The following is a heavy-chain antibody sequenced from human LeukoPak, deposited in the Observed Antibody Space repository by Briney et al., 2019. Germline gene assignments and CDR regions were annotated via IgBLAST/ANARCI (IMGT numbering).Heavy chain of an antibody. J-gene: IGHJ4*02. CDR1: GGSISSSSYY. CDR2: IYYSGGTDSGST. Sequence: SETLSLTCTVSGGSISSSSYYWGWIRQPPGKGLEWIGCIYYSGGTDSGSTYYNPSLKSRVTISVDTSKNQFSLKLSSVTAADTAVYYCYWSSNWLGFDYWGQGTLVTVSS. V-gene: IGHV4-39*07. CDR3: YWSSNWLGFDY. D-gene: IGHD6-13*01.